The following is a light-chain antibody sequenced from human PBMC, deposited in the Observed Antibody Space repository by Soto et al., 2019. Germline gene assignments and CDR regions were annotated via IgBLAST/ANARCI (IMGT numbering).Light chain of an antibody. Sequence: EIVMTQSPAALSVSPGDRATLSCRASQTVSNIYLVWYQQRPGQAPRLLIYETSIRASGIPDRFSGSGSGTDFTLTISRLEPEDFAVYWCQQFGTSPYTFGQGTKVDIK. J-gene: IGKJ2*01. CDR1: QTVSNIY. V-gene: IGKV3-20*01. CDR3: QQFGTSPYT. CDR2: ETS.